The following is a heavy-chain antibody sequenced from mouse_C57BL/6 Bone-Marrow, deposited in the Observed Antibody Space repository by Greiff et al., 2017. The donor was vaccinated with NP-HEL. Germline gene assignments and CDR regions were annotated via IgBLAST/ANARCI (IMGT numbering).Heavy chain of an antibody. Sequence: VQLQQSGAELVKPGASVKLSCTASGFNIKDYYMHWVKQRTEQGLEWIGRIDPEDGETKYAPKFQGKATITADKSSNTAYLQLSSLTSEDTAVYYCARKPRNYYGSSLSWYFDVWGTGTTVTVST. D-gene: IGHD1-1*01. V-gene: IGHV14-2*01. CDR2: IDPEDGET. J-gene: IGHJ1*03. CDR1: GFNIKDYY. CDR3: ARKPRNYYGSSLSWYFDV.